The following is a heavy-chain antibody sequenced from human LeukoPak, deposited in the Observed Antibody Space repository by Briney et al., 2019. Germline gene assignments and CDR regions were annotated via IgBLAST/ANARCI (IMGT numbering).Heavy chain of an antibody. Sequence: TGGSLRLSCAASGFTLSSYGMHWVGQAPGKRLEWAALISYDGSNKYYADSVKGRFTISRDNSKNTLYLQVNSLRAEDTAVYYCAEARDTYGYPEDAFDIWGQATMVTVSS. CDR3: AEARDTYGYPEDAFDI. CDR2: ISYDGSNK. J-gene: IGHJ3*02. CDR1: GFTLSSYG. V-gene: IGHV3-30*18. D-gene: IGHD5-18*01.